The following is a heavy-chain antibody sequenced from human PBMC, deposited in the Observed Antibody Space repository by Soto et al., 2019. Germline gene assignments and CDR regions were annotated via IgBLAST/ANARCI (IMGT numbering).Heavy chain of an antibody. CDR1: GGSISSDSYF. D-gene: IGHD2-15*01. Sequence: QVQLQESGPGLVKPSQTLSLTCTVSGGSISSDSYFWSWIRQHPGEGLEWIGHVHYSATTYYNPSLTRRVSISVDTSKNQFSLKLSSVTAADTAIYYFARAVRGGYRGDWFAPWGQGTLVTVSS. J-gene: IGHJ5*02. CDR3: ARAVRGGYRGDWFAP. CDR2: VHYSATT. V-gene: IGHV4-31*03.